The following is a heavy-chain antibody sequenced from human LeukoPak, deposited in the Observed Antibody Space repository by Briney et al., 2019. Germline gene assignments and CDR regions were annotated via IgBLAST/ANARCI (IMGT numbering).Heavy chain of an antibody. Sequence: SVKVSCKASAGTFSSYAISWVRQAPGQGLEWMGGIIPIFGTANYAQKIQGRVTITADESTSTAYMELSSLRSEDTAVYYCARDQGIAAAPLDYYYGMDVWGQGTTVTVSS. V-gene: IGHV1-69*13. CDR1: AGTFSSYA. J-gene: IGHJ6*02. CDR3: ARDQGIAAAPLDYYYGMDV. CDR2: IIPIFGTA. D-gene: IGHD6-13*01.